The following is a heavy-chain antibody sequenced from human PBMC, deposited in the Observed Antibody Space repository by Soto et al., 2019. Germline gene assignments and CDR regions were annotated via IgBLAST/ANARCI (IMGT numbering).Heavy chain of an antibody. Sequence: GGSLRLSCAASGFTFSSYGMHWVRQAPGKGLEWVAVIWYDGSNKYYADSVKGRFTISRDNSKNTLYLQMNSLRAEDTTVYYCASLGPYYDILTGPNRVYWGQGTLVTVSS. V-gene: IGHV3-33*01. J-gene: IGHJ4*02. D-gene: IGHD3-9*01. CDR2: IWYDGSNK. CDR3: ASLGPYYDILTGPNRVY. CDR1: GFTFSSYG.